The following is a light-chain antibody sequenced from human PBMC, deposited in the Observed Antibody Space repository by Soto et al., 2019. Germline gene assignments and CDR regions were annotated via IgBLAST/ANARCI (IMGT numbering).Light chain of an antibody. CDR1: QSVISNY. Sequence: EIVLTQSPGTLSLSPGERATFSCRASQSVISNYLAWYQQKPGQAPRLLIYDASNRATGIPDRFSGSGSGTDFTLTISSLQSEDFAVYYCQQYKNWPLFGQGTRLEIK. J-gene: IGKJ5*01. V-gene: IGKV3D-20*02. CDR2: DAS. CDR3: QQYKNWPL.